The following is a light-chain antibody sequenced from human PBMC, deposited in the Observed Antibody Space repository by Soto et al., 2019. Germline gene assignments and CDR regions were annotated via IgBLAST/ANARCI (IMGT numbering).Light chain of an antibody. CDR2: DVS. CDR3: SSYTSSSM. Sequence: QSALTQPASVSGSPGQSITISCTGTSSDVGGYNYVSWYQQHPGKAPKLMIYDVSNRPSGVSNRFSGSKSGNTASLTISGLQAEDEADYYCSSYTSSSMFGGGTTVTVL. CDR1: SSDVGGYNY. J-gene: IGLJ3*02. V-gene: IGLV2-14*01.